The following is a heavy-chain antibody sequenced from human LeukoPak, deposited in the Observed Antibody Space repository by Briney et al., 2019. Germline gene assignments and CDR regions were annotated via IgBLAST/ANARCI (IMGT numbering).Heavy chain of an antibody. D-gene: IGHD6-13*01. CDR1: GFTFDDYG. Sequence: GGSLRLSCEASGFTFDDYGMRWVRQAPGKGLEWVSTISWNSASVGYVDSVKGRFTISRDNAKKTLYLQMNSLRPEDTALYYCAKDYGYSSSWYDYWGQGTVVTVSA. J-gene: IGHJ5*01. V-gene: IGHV3-9*01. CDR3: AKDYGYSSSWYDY. CDR2: ISWNSASV.